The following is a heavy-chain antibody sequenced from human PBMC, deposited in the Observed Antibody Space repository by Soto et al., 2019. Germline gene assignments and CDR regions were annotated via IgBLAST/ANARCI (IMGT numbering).Heavy chain of an antibody. CDR1: GYSFTDYH. J-gene: IGHJ6*02. Sequence: ASVKASCKASGYSFTDYHIHWVRQAPGQGLEWLGRIIPKSGGTSTAQKFQGWVTMTTGTSVSTASIELTRLTSDDTAIYYCARGDSTDCSNGVCSFFYNHDMDVWGQGTTVTVSS. D-gene: IGHD2-8*01. V-gene: IGHV1-2*04. CDR2: IIPKSGGT. CDR3: ARGDSTDCSNGVCSFFYNHDMDV.